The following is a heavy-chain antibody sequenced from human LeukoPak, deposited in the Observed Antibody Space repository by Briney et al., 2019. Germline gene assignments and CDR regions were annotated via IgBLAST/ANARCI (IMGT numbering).Heavy chain of an antibody. CDR2: IYPGDSDT. V-gene: IGHV5-51*01. CDR3: ATTWGRKWGAFDI. CDR1: GSIFTSYW. Sequence: GASLQISCEGSGSIFTSYWIGWVRQLPGKGLEWMGIIYPGDSDTSYSPSFQGQVTISDDTSISTAYLQWSSLKASDTAMYCAATTWGRKWGAFDIWGKGTMVTVSS. J-gene: IGHJ3*02. D-gene: IGHD7-27*01.